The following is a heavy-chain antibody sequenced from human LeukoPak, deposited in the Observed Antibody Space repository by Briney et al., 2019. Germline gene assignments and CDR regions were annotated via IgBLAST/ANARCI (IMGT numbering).Heavy chain of an antibody. CDR1: GFTVSSNY. V-gene: IGHV3-66*02. D-gene: IGHD2-2*01. CDR2: IYSGGST. CDR3: ARGGLVPAAYYYYYGMDV. Sequence: PGGSLRLSCAASGFTVSSNYMSWVRQAPGEGLEWVSVIYSGGSTYYADSVKGRFTISRDNSKNTLYLKMNSLRAEDTAVYYCARGGLVPAAYYYYYGMDVWGQGTTVTVSS. J-gene: IGHJ6*02.